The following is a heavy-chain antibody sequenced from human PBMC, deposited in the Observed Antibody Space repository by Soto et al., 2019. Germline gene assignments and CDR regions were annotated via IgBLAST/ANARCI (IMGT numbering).Heavy chain of an antibody. Sequence: EVQLLESGGGLVQPGGSLRLSCAASGFTFSSHAMSWVRQAPGKGLEWVSAISDSGSSTYYADSVKGRFTIARDSSKNTLYVQMNSLRAEDTAVYSCATLSGVVMDYFEYWGQGTLVTVSS. J-gene: IGHJ4*02. V-gene: IGHV3-23*01. CDR3: ATLSGVVMDYFEY. CDR2: ISDSGSST. CDR1: GFTFSSHA. D-gene: IGHD2-15*01.